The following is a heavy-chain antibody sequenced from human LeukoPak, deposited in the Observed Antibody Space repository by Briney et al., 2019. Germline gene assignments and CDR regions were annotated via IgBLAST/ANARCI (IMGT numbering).Heavy chain of an antibody. Sequence: GASVKVSCKASGYTFTSYGISWVRQAPGQGLEWMGWISAYNGNTNYAQKLQGSVTMTTDTSTSTAYMELRSLRSDDTAVYYCARDEYDYVWGSCRLIDYWGQGTLVTVSS. CDR1: GYTFTSYG. CDR3: ARDEYDYVWGSCRLIDY. V-gene: IGHV1-18*01. D-gene: IGHD3-16*02. J-gene: IGHJ4*02. CDR2: ISAYNGNT.